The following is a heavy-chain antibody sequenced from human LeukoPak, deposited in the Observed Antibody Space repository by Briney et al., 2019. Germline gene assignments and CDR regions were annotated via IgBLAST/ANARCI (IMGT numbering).Heavy chain of an antibody. V-gene: IGHV3-69-1*02. D-gene: IGHD2-21*01. J-gene: IGHJ3*02. CDR2: ISSRNTI. Sequence: PGGSLRLSCAGTGFTYSDYEMNWVRQAPGKGLEWVSYISSRNTIYYADSVKGRFTISRDNAKNSLYLQMNSLRAEDTAVYYCARARSYCDSWGQGTMVTVSS. CDR1: GFTYSDYE. CDR3: ARARSYCDS.